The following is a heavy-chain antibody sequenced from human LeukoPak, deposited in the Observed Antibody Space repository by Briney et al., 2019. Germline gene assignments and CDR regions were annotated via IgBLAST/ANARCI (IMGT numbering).Heavy chain of an antibody. J-gene: IGHJ4*02. V-gene: IGHV4-59*08. CDR1: GGSISGYF. CDR2: IYYSGST. CDR3: ARLGRQDSPRGSLQD. D-gene: IGHD1-26*01. Sequence: SETLSLTCTVSGGSISGYFWYWIRQPPGKGLEWIGYIYYSGSTNYNPSLKSRVTISVGTSKNQFSLKLTSVTAADTAVYYCARLGRQDSPRGSLQDWGQGTLVTVSS.